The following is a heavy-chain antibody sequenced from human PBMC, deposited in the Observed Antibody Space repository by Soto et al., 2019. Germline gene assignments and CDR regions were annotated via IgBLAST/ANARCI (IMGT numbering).Heavy chain of an antibody. V-gene: IGHV1-3*01. D-gene: IGHD3-9*01. Sequence: QVQLVQSGAEVKKPGASVKVSCKASGYTFTSYAMHWVRQAPGQRLEWMGWINAGNGNTKYSQKFQGRVTITRDTSASTAYMEMSSLRSEDTAVYYCASQDILTGSRVGPDEGYYYYGMDVWGQGTTVTVSS. CDR1: GYTFTSYA. J-gene: IGHJ6*02. CDR2: INAGNGNT. CDR3: ASQDILTGSRVGPDEGYYYYGMDV.